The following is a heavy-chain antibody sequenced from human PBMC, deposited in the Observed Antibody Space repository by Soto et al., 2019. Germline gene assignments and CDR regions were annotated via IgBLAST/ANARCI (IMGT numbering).Heavy chain of an antibody. CDR1: GGSISSYY. CDR3: ARHNYGSGSTYFAY. J-gene: IGHJ4*02. V-gene: IGHV4-59*08. D-gene: IGHD3-10*01. CDR2: IYYSGST. Sequence: SETLSLTCTVSGGSISSYYWSWIRQPPGKGLEWIGYIYYSGSTNYNPSLKSRVTISVDTSKNQFSLKLNSMTAAVTAVYYCARHNYGSGSTYFAYWGQGTLVTVSS.